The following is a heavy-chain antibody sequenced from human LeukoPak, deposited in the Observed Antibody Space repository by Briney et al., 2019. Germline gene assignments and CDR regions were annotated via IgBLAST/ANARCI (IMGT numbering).Heavy chain of an antibody. CDR2: INHSGST. CDR1: GGSFSGYY. Sequence: SETLSLTCAVYGGSFSGYYWSWIRQPPGKGLEGIGEINHSGSTNYNPSLKSRVTISVDTSKNLFSLKLPSVTAADTAVYFCARGPPYAPGVLDVWGKGTTVTISS. V-gene: IGHV4-34*01. CDR3: ARGPPYAPGVLDV. J-gene: IGHJ6*04. D-gene: IGHD7-27*01.